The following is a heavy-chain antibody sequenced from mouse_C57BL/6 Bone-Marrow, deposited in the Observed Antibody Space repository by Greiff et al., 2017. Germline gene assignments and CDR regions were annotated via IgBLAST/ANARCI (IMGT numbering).Heavy chain of an antibody. V-gene: IGHV1-15*01. CDR1: GYTFTDYE. D-gene: IGHD1-1*01. CDR2: IDPETGGT. Sequence: QVQLQQSGAELVRPGASVTLSCKASGYTFTDYEMHWVKQTPVHGLEWIGAIDPETGGTAYNQKFKGKAILTADKSSSTAYMELRSLTSEDSAVYYCTRKGGSSLDYWGQGTTRTVSS. J-gene: IGHJ2*01. CDR3: TRKGGSSLDY.